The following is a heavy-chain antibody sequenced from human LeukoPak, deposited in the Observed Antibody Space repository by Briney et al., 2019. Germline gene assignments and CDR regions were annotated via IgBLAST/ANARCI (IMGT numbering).Heavy chain of an antibody. CDR3: AIGKEWELDY. D-gene: IGHD1-1*01. J-gene: IGHJ4*02. CDR2: IIPIFGTA. V-gene: IGHV1-69*13. CDR1: GYTFTNYG. Sequence: SVKVSCKASGYTFTNYGISWVRQAPGQGLEWMGGIIPIFGTANYAQKFQGRVTITADESTSTAYMELSSLRSEDTAVYYCAIGKEWELDYWGQGTLVTVSS.